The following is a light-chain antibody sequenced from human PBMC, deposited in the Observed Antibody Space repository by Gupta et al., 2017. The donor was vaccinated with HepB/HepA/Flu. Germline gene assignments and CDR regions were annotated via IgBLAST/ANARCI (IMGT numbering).Light chain of an antibody. CDR3: STCADSIGGL. J-gene: IGLJ3*02. CDR1: RSNIGNNH. Sequence: QPVLTPPPSSSGTPGQRVTISCSGSRSNIGNNHVYWYQKLPGTAPKLLIYRTNGRPAGVPDRFSGSKSGNSASLAISGLRAEDEADYYCSTCADSIGGLFGGGTKLTVL. CDR2: RTN. V-gene: IGLV1-47*01.